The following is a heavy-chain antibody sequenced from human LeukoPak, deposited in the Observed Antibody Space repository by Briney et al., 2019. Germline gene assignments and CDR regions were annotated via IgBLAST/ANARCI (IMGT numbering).Heavy chain of an antibody. CDR2: INPNSGGT. CDR1: GYTFTGYY. Sequence: ASVKVSCKASGYTFTGYYMHWVRQAPGQGIEWMGWINPNSGGTNYAQKFQGRVTMTRDTSISTAYMELSRLRSDDTAVYYCARGYSSSWYFLDYWGQGTLVTVSS. CDR3: ARGYSSSWYFLDY. V-gene: IGHV1-2*02. J-gene: IGHJ4*02. D-gene: IGHD6-13*01.